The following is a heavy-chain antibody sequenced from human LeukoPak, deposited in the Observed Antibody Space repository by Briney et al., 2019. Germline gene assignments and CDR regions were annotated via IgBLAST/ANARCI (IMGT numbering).Heavy chain of an antibody. D-gene: IGHD2-15*01. CDR1: GYNFTTYW. CDR3: ARDVAATQGAFDI. V-gene: IGHV5-51*01. CDR2: IYPGDSDT. Sequence: PGESLKISCKASGYNFTTYWIGCVRQMPGKGLEWMGIIYPGDSDTRYSSSFQGQVTISVDKSISTAYLQWSSLKASDTAVYYCARDVAATQGAFDIWGQGTMVTVSS. J-gene: IGHJ3*02.